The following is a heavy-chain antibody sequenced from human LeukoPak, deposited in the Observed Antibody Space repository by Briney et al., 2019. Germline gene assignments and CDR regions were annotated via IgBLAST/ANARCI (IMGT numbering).Heavy chain of an antibody. CDR1: DYTFSTYR. D-gene: IGHD1-26*01. CDR3: ARTRISGTLDY. Sequence: ASVKVSCKASDYTFSTYRITWVRQAPGQGLEWMGWISAYNGDTNYAQKLQGRVTMTTDTSTNTAYMELRSLRSDDTAVYYCARTRISGTLDYWGQGTMVTVSS. V-gene: IGHV1-18*01. CDR2: ISAYNGDT. J-gene: IGHJ4*02.